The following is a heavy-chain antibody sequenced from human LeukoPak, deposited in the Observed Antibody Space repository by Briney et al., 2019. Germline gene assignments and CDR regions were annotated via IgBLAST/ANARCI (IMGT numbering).Heavy chain of an antibody. D-gene: IGHD2-8*01. CDR2: MNPNSGNT. CDR1: GYTFTSYD. V-gene: IGHV1-8*01. CDR3: ARGARIYCTNGVCFLQIPPGELDV. Sequence: ASVKVSCKASGYTFTSYDINWVRQATGQGLEWMGWMNPNSGNTGYAQKFQGRVTMTRNTSMSTAYMELSSLRSEDTAVYYCARGARIYCTNGVCFLQIPPGELDVWGKGTTVTVSS. J-gene: IGHJ6*04.